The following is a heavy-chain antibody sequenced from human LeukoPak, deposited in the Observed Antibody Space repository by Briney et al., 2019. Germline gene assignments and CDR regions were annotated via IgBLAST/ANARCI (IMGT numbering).Heavy chain of an antibody. CDR2: INPNSGGT. CDR1: GYTFTGYY. CDR3: ARADGFWSGYYGDYYYYMDV. V-gene: IGHV1-2*02. J-gene: IGHJ6*03. Sequence: GASVKVSCKASGYTFTGYYMHWVRQAPGQGLEWMGWINPNSGGTNYAQKFQGRVTMTRDTSISTAYMELSRLRSDDTAVYYCARADGFWSGYYGDYYYYMDVWGKGTTVTVSS. D-gene: IGHD3-3*01.